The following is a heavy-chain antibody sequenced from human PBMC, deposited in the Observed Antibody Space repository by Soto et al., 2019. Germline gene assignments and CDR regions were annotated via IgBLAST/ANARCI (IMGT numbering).Heavy chain of an antibody. J-gene: IGHJ6*02. Sequence: GGSLRLSCAASGFTVSSNYMSWVRQAPGKGLEWVSVIYSGGSTYYADSVKGRFTISRDNAKNSLYLQMNSLRAEDTAVYYCARDRALYGSGVAYYYYGMDVWGQGTTVTVSS. D-gene: IGHD3-10*01. V-gene: IGHV3-53*01. CDR3: ARDRALYGSGVAYYYYGMDV. CDR2: IYSGGST. CDR1: GFTVSSNY.